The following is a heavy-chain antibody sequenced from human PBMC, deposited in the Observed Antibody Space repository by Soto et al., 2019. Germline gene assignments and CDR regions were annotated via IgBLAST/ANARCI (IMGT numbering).Heavy chain of an antibody. Sequence: QVQLVQSGAEVKRPGSSVKVSCKASGDTFSFYSINWVRQAPGLGLEWMGRVNPILSLSNYAQRFQGRVTTTADKSTSTAYMELRSLRSEDTAIYYCASSYGSGYRAFDYWGQGALVTVSS. V-gene: IGHV1-69*02. CDR1: GDTFSFYS. J-gene: IGHJ4*02. CDR3: ASSYGSGYRAFDY. D-gene: IGHD3-10*01. CDR2: VNPILSLS.